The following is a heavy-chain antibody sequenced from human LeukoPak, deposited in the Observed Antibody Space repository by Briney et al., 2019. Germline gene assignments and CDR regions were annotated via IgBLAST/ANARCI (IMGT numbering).Heavy chain of an antibody. V-gene: IGHV4-59*01. CDR3: ARGTSIVSGVIEY. CDR1: GGTLSSYY. D-gene: IGHD5/OR15-5a*01. J-gene: IGHJ4*02. Sequence: SETLSLTCPVSGGTLSSYYWSWIRQPPGKGLEWIGYIYYSGSTNYNPSLHSRVTMSLHTSKNQFSLMLSTVTPADTGPDYLARGTSIVSGVIEYWGQETEVSV. CDR2: IYYSGST.